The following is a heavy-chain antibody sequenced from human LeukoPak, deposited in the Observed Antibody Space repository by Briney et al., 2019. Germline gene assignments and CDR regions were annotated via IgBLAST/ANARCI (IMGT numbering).Heavy chain of an antibody. CDR1: GGSISSDNYY. D-gene: IGHD3-22*01. Sequence: SETLSLTCTVSGGSISSDNYYWGWIRQPPGKGLEFIGSIYYSGSTYYNPSLKSRVTISVDTSKNQFSLKLSSVTAADTAVYYCAREYYYDSSGYYDYWGQGTLVTVSS. CDR3: AREYYYDSSGYYDY. V-gene: IGHV4-39*07. J-gene: IGHJ4*02. CDR2: IYYSGST.